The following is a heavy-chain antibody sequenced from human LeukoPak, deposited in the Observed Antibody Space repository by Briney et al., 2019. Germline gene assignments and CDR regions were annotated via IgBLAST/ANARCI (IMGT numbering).Heavy chain of an antibody. D-gene: IGHD6-13*01. Sequence: ASVKVSCKASGYTFTGYYMHWVRQAPGQGLEWMGIINPSGGSTSYAQKFQGRVTMTRDTSTSTVYMELSSLRSEDTAVYYCARDLQAAGTFKRFQHWGQGTLVTVSS. CDR1: GYTFTGYY. V-gene: IGHV1-46*01. CDR3: ARDLQAAGTFKRFQH. J-gene: IGHJ1*01. CDR2: INPSGGST.